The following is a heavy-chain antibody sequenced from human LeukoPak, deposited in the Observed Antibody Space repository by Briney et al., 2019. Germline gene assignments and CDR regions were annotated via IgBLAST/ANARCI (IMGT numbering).Heavy chain of an antibody. D-gene: IGHD4-23*01. Sequence: SETLSLTCSVSGGSTSSSDYWWGCIRQPPGKGLEWTGSVYYSGTTHYNPSLKSRVTISIDTSKDQFSLKLTSLTAADTALYYCARQVGTGRWSFDYWGQGSLVTVSS. CDR3: ARQVGTGRWSFDY. J-gene: IGHJ4*02. CDR2: VYYSGTT. V-gene: IGHV4-39*01. CDR1: GGSTSSSDYW.